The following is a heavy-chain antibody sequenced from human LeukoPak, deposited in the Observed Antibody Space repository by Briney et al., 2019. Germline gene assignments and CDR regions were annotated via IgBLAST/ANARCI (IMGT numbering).Heavy chain of an antibody. D-gene: IGHD3-3*01. J-gene: IGHJ5*02. V-gene: IGHV3-30*03. Sequence: GRSLRLSCTASGFSFSSYGMHWVRQAPGKGLEWVAVISYDGSNKYYADSVKGRFTISRDNSKNTLYLQMNSLRAEDTAVYYCARESAGLYDFWSRGPNWFDPWGQGTLVTVSS. CDR2: ISYDGSNK. CDR3: ARESAGLYDFWSRGPNWFDP. CDR1: GFSFSSYG.